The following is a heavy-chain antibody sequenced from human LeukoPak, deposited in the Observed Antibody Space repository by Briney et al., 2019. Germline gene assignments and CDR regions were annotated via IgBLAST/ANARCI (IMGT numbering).Heavy chain of an antibody. CDR2: ISSSGDTI. CDR1: GFTFSSCE. V-gene: IGHV3-48*03. J-gene: IGHJ4*02. CDR3: ARATGTI. Sequence: PGGSLRLSCAASGFTFSSCEMNWVRQAPGKGLEWVSYISSSGDTIYYADSVRGRFTISRDNAKNSLHLQMNSLRAEDTAVYYCARATGTIWGQGTLVTVSS. D-gene: IGHD2-8*01.